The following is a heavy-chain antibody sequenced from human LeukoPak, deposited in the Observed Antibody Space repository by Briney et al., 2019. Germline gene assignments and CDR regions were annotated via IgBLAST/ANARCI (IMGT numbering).Heavy chain of an antibody. D-gene: IGHD3-22*01. CDR3: AKRGVVIRVILVGFHKEAYYFDS. CDR1: GITLSNYG. J-gene: IGHJ4*02. CDR2: ISDSGGRT. Sequence: GGSLRLSCAISGITLSNYGMSWVRQAPGKGLEWVAGISDSGGRTNYADSVKGRFTISRDNPKNTLYLQMNSLRAEDTAVYFCAKRGVVIRVILVGFHKEAYYFDSWGQGALVTVSS. V-gene: IGHV3-23*01.